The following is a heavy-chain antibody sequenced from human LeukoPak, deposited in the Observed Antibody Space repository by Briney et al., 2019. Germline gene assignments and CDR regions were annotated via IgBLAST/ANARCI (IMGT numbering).Heavy chain of an antibody. CDR1: GYTFTSYA. CDR3: ARGYYDSSGYDPGLGY. V-gene: IGHV1-46*01. Sequence: ASVKVSCKASGYTFTSYAMNWVRQAPGQGLEWMGIINPSGGSTNYAQKFQGRVSMTRDTSTSTVYMELSSLRSEDTAMYWCARGYYDSSGYDPGLGYWGQGTLVTVSS. D-gene: IGHD3-22*01. CDR2: INPSGGST. J-gene: IGHJ4*02.